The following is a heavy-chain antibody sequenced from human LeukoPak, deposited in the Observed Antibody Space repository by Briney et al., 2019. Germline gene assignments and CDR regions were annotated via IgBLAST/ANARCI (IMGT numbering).Heavy chain of an antibody. CDR2: IHRSGSP. CDR1: LDSTTSNF. J-gene: IGHJ4*02. Sequence: PSETLSLTCTVSLDSTTSNFWSWVRHPPAKDLEWIGDIHRSGSPNYNPSLQSRVTISIDRSRNQIALELASVTAADTAVYYCAREILGGFNPGAYWGQGTLVTVSS. V-gene: IGHV4-4*02. CDR3: AREILGGFNPGAY. D-gene: IGHD1-14*01.